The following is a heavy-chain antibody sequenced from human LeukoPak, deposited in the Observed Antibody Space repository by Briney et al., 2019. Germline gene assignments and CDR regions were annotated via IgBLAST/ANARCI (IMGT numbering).Heavy chain of an antibody. V-gene: IGHV1-18*01. J-gene: IGHJ4*02. Sequence: ASVKLSCKASGYTFTSYGISWVRQAPGQGLEWMGWISAYNGNTNYAQKLQGRVTMTTDTSTSTAYMELRSLRSDDTAVYYCARDQVPHIVVVTATLDYWGQGTLVTVSS. CDR1: GYTFTSYG. CDR3: ARDQVPHIVVVTATLDY. D-gene: IGHD2-21*02. CDR2: ISAYNGNT.